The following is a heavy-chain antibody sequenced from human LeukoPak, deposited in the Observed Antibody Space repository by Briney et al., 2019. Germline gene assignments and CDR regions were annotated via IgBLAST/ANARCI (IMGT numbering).Heavy chain of an antibody. Sequence: GGSLRLSCAASGFTFSDYYMSWIRQVPGKGLEWVSYISSSGSTIYYADSVKGRFTISRDNSKNTLYLQMNSLRAEDTAVYYCARDHSGYCSGGSCYGRAYYYYGMDVWGQGTTVTVSS. D-gene: IGHD2-15*01. CDR1: GFTFSDYY. CDR2: ISSSGSTI. CDR3: ARDHSGYCSGGSCYGRAYYYYGMDV. V-gene: IGHV3-11*04. J-gene: IGHJ6*02.